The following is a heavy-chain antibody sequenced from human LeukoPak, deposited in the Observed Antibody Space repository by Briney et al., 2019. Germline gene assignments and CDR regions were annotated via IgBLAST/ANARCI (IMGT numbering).Heavy chain of an antibody. CDR2: ISDDGRDT. J-gene: IGHJ6*03. Sequence: GTSLRLSCEASGFTFSTFPMHWVLQTPDKRLEWVAVISDDGRDTYYADSVKGRFTISRDNSKNPLYLQMNSLSPEDTAVVYCARVGRVSIYPSYMDVWGKGATVTVSS. V-gene: IGHV3-30*04. D-gene: IGHD6-6*01. CDR3: ARVGRVSIYPSYMDV. CDR1: GFTFSTFP.